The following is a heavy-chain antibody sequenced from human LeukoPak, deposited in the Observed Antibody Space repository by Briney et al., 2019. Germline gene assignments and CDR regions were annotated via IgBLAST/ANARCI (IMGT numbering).Heavy chain of an antibody. V-gene: IGHV3-23*01. CDR2: LSGSGDST. J-gene: IGHJ4*02. Sequence: HSGGSLRLSCAASGFTFSTYAMSWVRQAPGKGLEWVSGLSGSGDSTYYADSVKGRFTISGDNSKNTLYLQMTGLRAEDTAVYYCAKDRWTTVVRDLDYWGQGTLVTVSS. CDR1: GFTFSTYA. D-gene: IGHD4-23*01. CDR3: AKDRWTTVVRDLDY.